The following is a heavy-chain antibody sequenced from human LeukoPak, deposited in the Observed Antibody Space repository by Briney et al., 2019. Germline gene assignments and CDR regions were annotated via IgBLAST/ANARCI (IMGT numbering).Heavy chain of an antibody. CDR3: ATPSIYSGYDSVAFDI. J-gene: IGHJ3*02. Sequence: ASVKVSCKVSGYTLTELSMHWVRQAPGKGLEWMGGFDPEDGETIYAQKFQGRVTMTEDTSTDTAYMELSSLRSEDTAVYYCATPSIYSGYDSVAFDIWGQGTMVTVSS. V-gene: IGHV1-24*01. CDR2: FDPEDGET. D-gene: IGHD5-12*01. CDR1: GYTLTELS.